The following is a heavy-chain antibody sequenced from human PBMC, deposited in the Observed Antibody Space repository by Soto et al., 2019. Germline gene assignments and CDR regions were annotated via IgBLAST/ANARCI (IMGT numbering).Heavy chain of an antibody. CDR3: ARDLGYYDSSGYFDY. CDR1: GFTFSDYY. Sequence: GGSLRLSCAASGFTFSDYYMSWIRQAPGKGLEWVSYISSSDSIVSYADSVKGRFTISRDNAKNSLYLQMNSLRAEDTAVYFCARDLGYYDSSGYFDYWGQGTLVTVSS. CDR2: ISSSDSIV. J-gene: IGHJ4*02. D-gene: IGHD3-22*01. V-gene: IGHV3-11*01.